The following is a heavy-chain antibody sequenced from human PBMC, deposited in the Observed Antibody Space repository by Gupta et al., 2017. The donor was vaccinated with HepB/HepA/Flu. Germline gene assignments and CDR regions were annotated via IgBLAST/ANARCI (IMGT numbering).Heavy chain of an antibody. D-gene: IGHD4-4*01. CDR2: IYSGGST. CDR1: GFTVSSNY. Sequence: EVQLVESGGGLVQPGGSLRLSCAASGFTVSSNYMSWVRQAPGKGLEWVSVIYSGGSTYYADSVKGRFTISRDNSKNTLYLQMNSLRAEDTAVYYCARSNSPYYYYYGMDVWGQGTTVTVSS. CDR3: ARSNSPYYYYYGMDV. J-gene: IGHJ6*02. V-gene: IGHV3-66*01.